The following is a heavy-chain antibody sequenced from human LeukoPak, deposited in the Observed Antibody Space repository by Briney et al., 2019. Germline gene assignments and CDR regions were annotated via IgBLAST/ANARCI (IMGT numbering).Heavy chain of an antibody. CDR1: GGSFSGYY. CDR2: INHSGST. CDR3: ARGRARLRGYFDY. V-gene: IGHV4-34*01. J-gene: IGHJ4*02. D-gene: IGHD4-17*01. Sequence: PSETLSLTCAVYGGSFSGYYWSWIRQPPGKGLEWIGEINHSGSTNYNPSLKCRVTISVDTSKTQFSLKLSSVTAADTAVYYCARGRARLRGYFDYWGQGTPVTVS.